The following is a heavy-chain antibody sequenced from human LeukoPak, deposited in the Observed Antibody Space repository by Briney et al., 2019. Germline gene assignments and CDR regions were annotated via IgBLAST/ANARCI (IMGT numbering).Heavy chain of an antibody. CDR1: GNIFKDYY. J-gene: IGHJ5*02. D-gene: IGHD3-22*01. V-gene: IGHV1-2*02. Sequence: SSVKVPYLHSGNIFKDYYMQFVRQAPGQGLQWIGWINPNSGGPNYSQKFQGRVTMTRDTSISTAYMELSRLRSDDTAVYYCASPYYDIALWGQGTLVTVSS. CDR3: ASPYYDIAL. CDR2: INPNSGGP.